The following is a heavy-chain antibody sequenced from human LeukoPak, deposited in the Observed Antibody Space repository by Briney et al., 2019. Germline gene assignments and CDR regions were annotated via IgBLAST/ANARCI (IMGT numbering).Heavy chain of an antibody. CDR2: IYYSGST. Sequence: PSETLSLTCTVSGGSIGSSTYYWGWIRQPPGKGLEWIGSIYYSGSTYYNPSLKGRVTISVDTSKNQFSLNLTSVTAADTAVYYCARSTTIKGWFDPWGQGTLVTVSS. CDR1: GGSIGSSTYY. CDR3: ARSTTIKGWFDP. J-gene: IGHJ5*02. V-gene: IGHV4-39*01. D-gene: IGHD4-11*01.